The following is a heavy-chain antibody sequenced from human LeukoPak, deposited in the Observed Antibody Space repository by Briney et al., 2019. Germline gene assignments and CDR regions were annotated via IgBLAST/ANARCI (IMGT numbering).Heavy chain of an antibody. V-gene: IGHV1-2*02. CDR1: GYTFTGYY. CDR2: INPNSGGT. CDR3: AREGDFWSGHTLNNWFDP. Sequence: ASVKVSCKASGYTFTGYYMHWVRQAPGQGLEWMGWINPNSGGTNYAQKFQGRVTMTRDTSISTAYMELSRLRSDDTAVYYCAREGDFWSGHTLNNWFDPWGQGTLVTVSS. D-gene: IGHD3-3*01. J-gene: IGHJ5*02.